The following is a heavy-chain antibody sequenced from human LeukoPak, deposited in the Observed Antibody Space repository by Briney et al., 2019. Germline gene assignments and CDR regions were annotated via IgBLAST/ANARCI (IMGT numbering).Heavy chain of an antibody. J-gene: IGHJ4*02. D-gene: IGHD6-13*01. V-gene: IGHV3-21*01. CDR2: ISSSSSYI. CDR3: ARGEGSTRPFDY. CDR1: GFTFSSYS. Sequence: GGSLRLSCAASGFTFSSYSMNWVRQAPGKGLELVSSISSSSSYIYYADSVKDRFTITTVNAKNSLYLQMNSLRAEDTAVYYCARGEGSTRPFDYWGQGTLVTVSS.